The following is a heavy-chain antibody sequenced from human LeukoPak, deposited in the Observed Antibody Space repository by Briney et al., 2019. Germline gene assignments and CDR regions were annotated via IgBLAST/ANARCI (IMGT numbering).Heavy chain of an antibody. D-gene: IGHD3-10*01. CDR1: GFTFSSYA. J-gene: IGHJ3*02. Sequence: PGGSLRLSCAASGFTFSSYAMHWVRQAPGKGLEWVAVISYDGSNKYYADSVKGRFTISSDNSKNTLYLQMNSLRAEDTAVYYCARALTSSGRGAFDIWGQGTMVTVSS. CDR3: ARALTSSGRGAFDI. CDR2: ISYDGSNK. V-gene: IGHV3-30-3*01.